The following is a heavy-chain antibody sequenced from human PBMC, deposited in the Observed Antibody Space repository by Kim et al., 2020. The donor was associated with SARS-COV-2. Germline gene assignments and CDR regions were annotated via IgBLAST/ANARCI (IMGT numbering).Heavy chain of an antibody. CDR3: ARSTPPPTYSSGWYVEFDY. D-gene: IGHD6-19*01. CDR2: IDPSDSYT. Sequence: GESLKISCKGSGYSFTSYWISWVRQMPGKGLEWMGRIDPSDSYTNYSPSFQGHVTISADKSISTAYLQWSSLKASDTAMYYCARSTPPPTYSSGWYVEFDYWGQGTLVTVSS. J-gene: IGHJ4*02. V-gene: IGHV5-10-1*01. CDR1: GYSFTSYW.